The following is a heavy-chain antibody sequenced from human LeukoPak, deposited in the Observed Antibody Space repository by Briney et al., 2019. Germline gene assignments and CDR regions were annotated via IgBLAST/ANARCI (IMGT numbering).Heavy chain of an antibody. D-gene: IGHD3-9*01. CDR3: ARVAYDILTGYRYDY. J-gene: IGHJ4*02. Sequence: GGSLRLSCAASGFTFSTYGMHWVRQAPGKGLEWVSYISSSGSTVYYADSVKGRFTISRDNAKNSLYLQMNSLRAEDTAVYYCARVAYDILTGYRYDYWGQGTLVTVSS. CDR1: GFTFSTYG. CDR2: ISSSGSTV. V-gene: IGHV3-48*04.